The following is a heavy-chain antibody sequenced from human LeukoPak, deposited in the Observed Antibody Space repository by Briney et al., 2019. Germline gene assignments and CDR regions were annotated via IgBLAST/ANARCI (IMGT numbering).Heavy chain of an antibody. V-gene: IGHV3-53*05. J-gene: IGHJ6*03. CDR2: IYSGGNT. CDR1: GFTVSSNS. CDR3: AKELRQYYYYYYMDV. Sequence: GGSLRLSCTVSGFTVSSNSMSWVRQAPGKGLEWVSFIYSGGNTHYSDSVKGRFTISRDNSKNTLYLQMNSLRAEDTAVYYCAKELRQYYYYYYMDVWGKGTTVTISS. D-gene: IGHD3-16*01.